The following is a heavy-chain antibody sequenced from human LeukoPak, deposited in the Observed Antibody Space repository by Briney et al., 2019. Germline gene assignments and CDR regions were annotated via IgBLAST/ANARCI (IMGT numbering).Heavy chain of an antibody. CDR2: IYHTGST. CDR1: GASLSGTDW. D-gene: IGHD2-21*01. CDR3: ARVVGNTNFDS. V-gene: IGHV4-4*02. J-gene: IGHJ4*02. Sequence: SETLSLTCAVSGASLSGTDWWSWVRQPPGKGLEWIGEIYHTGSTNYNPSLESRVTISVDKSKSHFSLKVTSVTAADTAIYYCARVVGNTNFDSWGQGALVTVSS.